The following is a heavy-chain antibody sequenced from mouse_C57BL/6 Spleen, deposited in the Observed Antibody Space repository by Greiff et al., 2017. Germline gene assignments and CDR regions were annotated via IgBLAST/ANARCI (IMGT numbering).Heavy chain of an antibody. CDR3: AREDGYYDYYAMDY. CDR1: GYSITSGYY. J-gene: IGHJ4*01. V-gene: IGHV3-6*01. Sequence: ESGPGLVKPSQSLSLTCSVTGYSITSGYYWNWIRQFPGNKLEWMGYISYDGSNNYNPSLKNRISITRDTSKNQFFLKLNSVTTEDTATYYCAREDGYYDYYAMDYWGQGTSVTVSS. CDR2: ISYDGSN. D-gene: IGHD2-3*01.